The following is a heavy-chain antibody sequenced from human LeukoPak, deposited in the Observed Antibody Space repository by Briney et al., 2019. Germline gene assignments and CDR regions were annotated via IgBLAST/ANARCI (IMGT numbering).Heavy chain of an antibody. J-gene: IGHJ4*02. CDR2: IYDSGST. CDR3: ARFPRY. Sequence: NTSETLSLTSTVSGDSISSHYWSWIRQPPGKGLEWIGYIYDSGSTNYNPSLKSRVTISVDTSKNQFSLKLSSVTAADTAVYYCARFPRYWGQGILVTVSS. CDR1: GDSISSHY. V-gene: IGHV4-59*11.